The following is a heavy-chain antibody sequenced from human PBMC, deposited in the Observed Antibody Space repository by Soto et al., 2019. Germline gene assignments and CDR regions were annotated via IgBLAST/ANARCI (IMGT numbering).Heavy chain of an antibody. V-gene: IGHV3-43*01. D-gene: IGHD6-6*01. J-gene: IGHJ4*02. Sequence: EVQLVGSGGVVVQPGGSLRLSCAASGFTFDDYTMHWVRQAPGKGLEWVSLISWDGGSTYYADSVKGRFTISRDNSKNSLYLQMNSLRTEDTALYYCAKDWGYSSSSLVDYWGQGTLGTVSS. CDR2: ISWDGGST. CDR3: AKDWGYSSSSLVDY. CDR1: GFTFDDYT.